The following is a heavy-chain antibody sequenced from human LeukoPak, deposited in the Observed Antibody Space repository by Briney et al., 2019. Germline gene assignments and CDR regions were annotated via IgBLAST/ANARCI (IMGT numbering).Heavy chain of an antibody. CDR2: ISGSGGST. CDR1: GFTFSSYA. V-gene: IGHV3-23*01. J-gene: IGHJ6*02. Sequence: GGSLRLSCAASGFTFSSYAMSWVRQAPGKGLEWVSAISGSGGSTYYADSVRGRFTISRDNSKNMLYLHMISLRVEDTAIYYCAKEIHEVYYYGPDVWGQGTTVTVSS. CDR3: AKEIHEVYYYGPDV.